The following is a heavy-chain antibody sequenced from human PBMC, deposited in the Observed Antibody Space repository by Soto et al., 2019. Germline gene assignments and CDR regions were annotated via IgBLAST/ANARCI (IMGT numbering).Heavy chain of an antibody. CDR1: GGSFSGYY. CDR2: INHSGST. CDR3: ARHLEDSSSSSHQGLDY. V-gene: IGHV4-34*01. J-gene: IGHJ4*02. D-gene: IGHD6-6*01. Sequence: QVQLQQWGAGLLKPSETLSLTCAVYGGSFSGYYWSWIRQPPGKGLEWIGEINHSGSTNYNPSLKIRVTISVDTSKNQFSLKLSSVTAADTAVYSSARHLEDSSSSSHQGLDYWGQGTLVTVSS.